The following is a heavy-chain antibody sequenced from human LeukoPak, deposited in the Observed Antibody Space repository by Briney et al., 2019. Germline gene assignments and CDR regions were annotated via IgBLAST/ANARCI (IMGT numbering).Heavy chain of an antibody. CDR3: ARAYTGSFSGTLEY. CDR2: ISPSGIAT. CDR1: GFTFSDYY. D-gene: IGHD1-26*01. J-gene: IGHJ4*02. Sequence: GGSLRLSCAASGFTFSDYYMTWIRQAPGKGLEWVSYISPSGIATYYTDSVKGRFTISRDNAKNSLSLQINSLRVEDTAVYYCARAYTGSFSGTLEYWGRGTLVTVSS. V-gene: IGHV3-11*04.